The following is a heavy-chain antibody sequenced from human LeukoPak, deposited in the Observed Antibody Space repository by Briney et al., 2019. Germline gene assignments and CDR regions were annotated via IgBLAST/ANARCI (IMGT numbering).Heavy chain of an antibody. CDR2: IYYSGST. V-gene: IGHV4-31*03. CDR1: GGSISSGGYY. CDR3: ARIPVFGGEKTMIVVVTPYFDY. D-gene: IGHD3-22*01. Sequence: SETLSLTCTVSGGSISSGGYYWSWIRQHPGKGLEWIGYIYYSGSTYYNPSLKSRVTISVDTSKNQFSLKLSSVTAADTAVYYCARIPVFGGEKTMIVVVTPYFDYWGQGTLVTVSS. J-gene: IGHJ4*02.